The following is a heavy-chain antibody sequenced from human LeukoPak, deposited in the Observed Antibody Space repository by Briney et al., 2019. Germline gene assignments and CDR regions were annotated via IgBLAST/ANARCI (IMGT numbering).Heavy chain of an antibody. CDR2: IRYDGSNK. Sequence: GGSLRLSCAASGFTFSSYGMHWVRQAPGKGLEWVAFIRYDGSNKYYADSVKGRFTISRDNSKNTLYLQMNSLRAEDTAVYYCAKDPYSSSWYFDLWGRGTLVTVSS. CDR3: AKDPYSSSWYFDL. J-gene: IGHJ2*01. CDR1: GFTFSSYG. D-gene: IGHD6-13*01. V-gene: IGHV3-30*02.